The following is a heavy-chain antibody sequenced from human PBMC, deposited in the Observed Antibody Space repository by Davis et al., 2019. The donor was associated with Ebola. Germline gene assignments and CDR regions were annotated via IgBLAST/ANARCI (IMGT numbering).Heavy chain of an antibody. CDR3: ARDVTMVRGGWFDP. CDR2: INAGNGNT. V-gene: IGHV1-3*01. J-gene: IGHJ5*02. CDR1: GYTFTSYA. D-gene: IGHD3-10*01. Sequence: ASVKVSCKASGYTFTSYAMHWVRQAPGQRLEWMGWINAGNGNTKYSQKFQGRVTITRDTSASTAYMELSSLRSEDTAVYYCARDVTMVRGGWFDPWGQGTLVTVSS.